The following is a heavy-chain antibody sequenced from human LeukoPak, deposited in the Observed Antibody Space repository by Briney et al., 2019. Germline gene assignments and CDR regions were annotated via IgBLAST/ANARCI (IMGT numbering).Heavy chain of an antibody. V-gene: IGHV4-4*07. J-gene: IGHJ6*03. D-gene: IGHD5-18*01. Sequence: PSETLSLTCTVSGGSISSYYWSWIRQPAGKGLEWIGRIYTSGSTNYNPSLKSRVTMSVDTSKNQFSLKLSSVTAADTAVYYCARDRRYSYGGDYYYMDVWGKGTTVTVSS. CDR3: ARDRRYSYGGDYYYMDV. CDR2: IYTSGST. CDR1: GGSISSYY.